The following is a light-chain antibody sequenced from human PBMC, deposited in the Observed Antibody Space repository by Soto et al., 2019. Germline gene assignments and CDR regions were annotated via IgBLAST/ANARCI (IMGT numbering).Light chain of an antibody. CDR3: QQRSNWPPT. Sequence: IVLTQSPATLSLSPGERATLSCRASQSVGSYLAWYQQKPGQAPRLLIYDTSNRATGISPRFSGSGSGTDFTLTIRSLEPEDFAVYYCQQRSNWPPTFGGGTKVEIK. J-gene: IGKJ4*01. CDR1: QSVGSY. CDR2: DTS. V-gene: IGKV3-11*01.